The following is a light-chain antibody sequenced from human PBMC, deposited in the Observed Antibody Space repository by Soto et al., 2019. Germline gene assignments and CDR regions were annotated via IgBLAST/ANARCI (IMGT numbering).Light chain of an antibody. CDR1: QSVSSSY. J-gene: IGKJ4*01. CDR2: DAS. V-gene: IGKV3D-20*01. CDR3: QQYGSSPRP. Sequence: EIVLTQSPATLSLSPGERATLSCGASQSVSSSYLAWYQQKPGLAPRLLIYDASSRDTGIPDRFSGSGSGTHFTSPISRLEPEDFAVYYCQQYGSSPRPFGGGNKVEIK.